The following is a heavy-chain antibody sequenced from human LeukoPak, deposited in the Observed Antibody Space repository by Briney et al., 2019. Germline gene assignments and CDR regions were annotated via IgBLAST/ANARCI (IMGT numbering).Heavy chain of an antibody. CDR1: GFTFSSYA. CDR3: ASYALSSWYLIYTEYFQH. V-gene: IGHV3-7*01. Sequence: PGGSLRLSCAASGFTFSSYAMSWVRQAPGKGLEWVANIKQDGSEKYYVDSVKGRFTISRDNAKNSLYLQMNSLRAEDTAVCYCASYALSSWYLIYTEYFQHWGQGTLVTVSS. J-gene: IGHJ1*01. D-gene: IGHD6-13*01. CDR2: IKQDGSEK.